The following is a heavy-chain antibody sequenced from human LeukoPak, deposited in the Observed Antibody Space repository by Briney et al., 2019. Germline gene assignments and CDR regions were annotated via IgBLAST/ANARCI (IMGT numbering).Heavy chain of an antibody. Sequence: GGSLRLSCVTSGLTFTNHGFHWLRQSAGRGLEWVAFVRNDGFDTYHSNSVKGRFSISRDDSKNTVYLQMNSLRAEDTALYYCARDRGKDYFGDRGQGTQVTVSS. V-gene: IGHV3-30*02. CDR2: VRNDGFDT. J-gene: IGHJ4*02. CDR1: GLTFTNHG. CDR3: ARDRGKDYFGD. D-gene: IGHD4-23*01.